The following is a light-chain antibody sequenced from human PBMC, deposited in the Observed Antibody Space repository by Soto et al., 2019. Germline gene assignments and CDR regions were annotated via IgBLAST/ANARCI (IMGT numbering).Light chain of an antibody. J-gene: IGKJ1*01. CDR2: LTS. V-gene: IGKV3-11*01. CDR3: HQRQSLPRT. Sequence: EIVLTQSPATLSAFPGDRVTFSCRASQALNTRLAWYQHKPGQAPRLLISLTSNRAAGVPARFSAWGSETDFTLTITDVEPEDFAVYYCHQRQSLPRTFGQGTKVDIK. CDR1: QALNTR.